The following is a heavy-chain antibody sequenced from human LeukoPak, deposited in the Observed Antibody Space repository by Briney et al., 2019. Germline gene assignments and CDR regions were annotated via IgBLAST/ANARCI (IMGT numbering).Heavy chain of an antibody. CDR2: IYHSGST. V-gene: IGHV4-4*02. CDR1: GGSISSSNW. Sequence: PSETLSLTCAVSGGSISSSNWWSWVRQPPGKGLEWIGEIYHSGSTNYNPSLKSRVTISVDKSKNQFSLKLSSVTAADTAVYYCARSRGYSGYAYDAFDLWGQGTMVTVSS. CDR3: ARSRGYSGYAYDAFDL. J-gene: IGHJ3*01. D-gene: IGHD5-12*01.